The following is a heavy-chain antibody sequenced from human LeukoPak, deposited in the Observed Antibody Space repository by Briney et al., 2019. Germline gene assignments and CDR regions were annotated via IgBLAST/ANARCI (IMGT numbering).Heavy chain of an antibody. CDR2: ISSSSRDI. J-gene: IGHJ4*02. CDR3: AKEGSYYFDY. V-gene: IGHV3-21*01. D-gene: IGHD1-26*01. Sequence: GGSLRLSCAASGFTFTSYAMNWVRQAPGKGLEWVSSISSSSRDINYADSVKGRFTISRDNAWNSLYLQMNSLRAEDTAVYYCAKEGSYYFDYWGQGTLVTVSS. CDR1: GFTFTSYA.